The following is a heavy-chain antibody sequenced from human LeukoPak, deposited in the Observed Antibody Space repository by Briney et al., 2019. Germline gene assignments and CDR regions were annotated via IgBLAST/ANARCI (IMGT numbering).Heavy chain of an antibody. CDR1: GGYISSYY. J-gene: IGHJ3*02. Sequence: SETLSLTCTVSGGYISSYYWSWIRQPPGKGLEWIGYIFNSGSTNYNPSLKSRVTISVDTSKNQFSLRLSSVTAADTAVYYCARVGSYAFDIWGQGTMVTVSS. CDR3: ARVGSYAFDI. CDR2: IFNSGST. V-gene: IGHV4-59*01.